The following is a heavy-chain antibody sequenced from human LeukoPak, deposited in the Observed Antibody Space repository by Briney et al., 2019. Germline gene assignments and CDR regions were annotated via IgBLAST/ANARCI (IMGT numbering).Heavy chain of an antibody. CDR2: ISGSGVMT. CDR1: GFTFSDYA. CDR3: AKGVGRTLYYFDY. J-gene: IGHJ4*02. Sequence: GGSLRLPCAASGFTFSDYAMTWVRQAPGKGLEWVATISGSGVMTYYADSVKGRFTVSGDNSKNTLYLQMNSLRAEDTAVYYCAKGVGRTLYYFDYWGQGTLVTVSS. D-gene: IGHD2-2*01. V-gene: IGHV3-23*01.